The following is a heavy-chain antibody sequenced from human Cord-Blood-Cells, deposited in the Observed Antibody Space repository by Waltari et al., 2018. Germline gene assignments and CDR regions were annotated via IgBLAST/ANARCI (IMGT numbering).Heavy chain of an antibody. CDR2: IIPIFGTA. D-gene: IGHD3-10*01. CDR1: GGTFRSHR. CDR3: AVYYYGSGSYYYFDY. J-gene: IGHJ4*01. Sequence: QVQLVQFGAAVKKPGSSVKVSCKASGGTFRSHRISLVRPDPGQGLEWMGGIIPIFGTANYAQKFQGRVTITADESTSTAYMELSSLRSEDTAVYYCAVYYYGSGSYYYFDYWGQGTLVTVSS. V-gene: IGHV1-69*01.